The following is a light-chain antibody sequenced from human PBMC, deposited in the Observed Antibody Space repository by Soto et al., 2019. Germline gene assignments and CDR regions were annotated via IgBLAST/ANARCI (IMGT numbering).Light chain of an antibody. J-gene: IGLJ2*01. Sequence: QSALTQPASVSGSPGQSIAISCTGTSSDVGNYPYVSWYQQHPGKVPKLVIFDVQQRPSGVSNRFSDSKSGNTASLTISGLQAEDEGDYYCASYTTSSTVVFGGGTKLTVL. V-gene: IGLV2-14*03. CDR1: SSDVGNYPY. CDR3: ASYTTSSTVV. CDR2: DVQ.